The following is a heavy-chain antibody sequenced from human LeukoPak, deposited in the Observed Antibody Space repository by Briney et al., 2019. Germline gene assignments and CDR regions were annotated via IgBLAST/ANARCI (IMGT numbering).Heavy chain of an antibody. CDR2: ISGSGDTT. CDR1: GFTFTNYA. V-gene: IGHV3-23*01. CDR3: AREQWLENDAFDI. Sequence: GGSLRLSCAASGFTFTNYAISWVRQAPGKGLEWVSGISGSGDTTYYADSVKGRFTISRDNSKNTLYLQMNSLRAEDTAVYYCAREQWLENDAFDIWGQGTMVIVSS. J-gene: IGHJ3*02. D-gene: IGHD6-19*01.